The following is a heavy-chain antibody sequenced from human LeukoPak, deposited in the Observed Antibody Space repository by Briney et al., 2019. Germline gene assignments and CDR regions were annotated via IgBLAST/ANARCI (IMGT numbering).Heavy chain of an antibody. CDR2: ISWNSGSI. V-gene: IGHV3-9*01. J-gene: IGHJ4*02. Sequence: GGSLRLSCAASGFTFDDYAMHWVRQAPGKGLEWVSGISWNSGSIGYADSVKGRFTISRDNAKNSLYLQMTSLRAEDTALYYCAKELTYSSSLGFEDWGQGTLVTVSS. CDR1: GFTFDDYA. CDR3: AKELTYSSSLGFED. D-gene: IGHD6-6*01.